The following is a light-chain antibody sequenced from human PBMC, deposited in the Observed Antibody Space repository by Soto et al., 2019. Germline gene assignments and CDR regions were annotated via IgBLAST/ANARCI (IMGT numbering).Light chain of an antibody. V-gene: IGKV3-11*01. Sequence: EVVLTQSPATLSLSPGERATLSCRASQSIRNYLAWYQQKPGQAPRLLIYDASNRATGIPARFSGSGSGTDFILTISSLEPEDSGVYYCQQRNDWVTFGGGTMVEIK. CDR1: QSIRNY. CDR3: QQRNDWVT. CDR2: DAS. J-gene: IGKJ4*01.